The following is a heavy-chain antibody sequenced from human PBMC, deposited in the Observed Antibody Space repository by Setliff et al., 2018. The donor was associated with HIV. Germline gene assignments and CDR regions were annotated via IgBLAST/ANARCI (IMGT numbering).Heavy chain of an antibody. CDR3: ARHGEEHPSSFFDP. Sequence: SLKISCKGSGYNFANHYISWVRQKPGKGLEWMGKMDPSNSYTNYDPSFQGHVTMSADTSINTAYLHFNNLKASDSAIYYCARHGEEHPSSFFDPWGQGTLVTVSS. V-gene: IGHV5-10-1*01. J-gene: IGHJ5*02. D-gene: IGHD3-10*01. CDR1: GYNFANHY. CDR2: MDPSNSYT.